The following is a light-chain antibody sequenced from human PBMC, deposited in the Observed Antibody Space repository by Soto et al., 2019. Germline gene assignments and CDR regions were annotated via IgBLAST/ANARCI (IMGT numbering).Light chain of an antibody. CDR3: QQSNSIPYT. V-gene: IGKV1-39*01. CDR2: AAS. CDR1: QTIRSY. J-gene: IGKJ2*01. Sequence: DIQMTQSPSSLSASVGDRVTITCRASQTIRSYLNWYQQKPGKAPKLLIYAASSLQSGVPSRFSGSVSGTDFTLTISSLQPEDFATYYCQQSNSIPYTFGQGTKLEIK.